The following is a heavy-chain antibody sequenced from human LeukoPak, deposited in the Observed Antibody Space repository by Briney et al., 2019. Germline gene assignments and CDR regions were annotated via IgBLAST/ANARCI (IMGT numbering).Heavy chain of an antibody. V-gene: IGHV3-30-3*01. J-gene: IGHJ6*02. Sequence: GGSLRLSCAASGFTFSSYAMHGVRQAPGKGGEGVAVISYDGSNKYYGDSVKGGFTISREKCKNTVYVQMNSLRAADTAVYYCARHFAVVPAADAAISYYYGMDGGGQGPTATVS. CDR3: ARHFAVVPAADAAISYYYGMDG. CDR1: GFTFSSYA. CDR2: ISYDGSNK. D-gene: IGHD2-2*01.